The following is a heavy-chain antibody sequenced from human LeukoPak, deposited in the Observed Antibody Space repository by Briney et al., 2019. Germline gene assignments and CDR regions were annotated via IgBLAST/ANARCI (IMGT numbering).Heavy chain of an antibody. Sequence: ASVKVSCKASGYTFTSYGISWVRQAPGQGLEWMGWISAYNGNTNYAQKLQGRVTMTTDTSTSTAYMELRSLRSDDTAVYYCATLFPGIAVAGNLRDYWGQGTLVTVSS. D-gene: IGHD6-19*01. J-gene: IGHJ4*02. V-gene: IGHV1-18*01. CDR2: ISAYNGNT. CDR1: GYTFTSYG. CDR3: ATLFPGIAVAGNLRDY.